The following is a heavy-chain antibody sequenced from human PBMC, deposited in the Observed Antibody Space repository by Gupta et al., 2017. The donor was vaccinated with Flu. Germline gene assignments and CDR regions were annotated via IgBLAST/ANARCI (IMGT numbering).Heavy chain of an antibody. D-gene: IGHD3-10*01. CDR2: IYTSGST. V-gene: IGHV4-4*07. CDR3: ARDDALWFGKNEYYYYGMDV. J-gene: IGHJ6*02. Sequence: GKGLEWIGRIYTSGSTNYNPSLKSRVTMSVDTSKNQFSLKLSSVTAADTAVYYCARDDALWFGKNEYYYYGMDVWGQGTTVTVSS.